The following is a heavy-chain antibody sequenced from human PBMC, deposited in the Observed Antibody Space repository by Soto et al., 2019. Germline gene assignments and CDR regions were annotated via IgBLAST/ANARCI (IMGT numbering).Heavy chain of an antibody. CDR1: GGPISNYY. D-gene: IGHD6-13*01. V-gene: IGHV4-4*07. J-gene: IGHJ5*02. CDR2: VSSTGSS. Sequence: SETLSLTCTVSGGPISNYYWSWIRQSAEKRLEWIGRVSSTGSSYYNPSRKSRVTISVDTSKNQVSLNLTSVTAADTAVYYCARGVPAAGTDWFDPWGQGTLVTVSS. CDR3: ARGVPAAGTDWFDP.